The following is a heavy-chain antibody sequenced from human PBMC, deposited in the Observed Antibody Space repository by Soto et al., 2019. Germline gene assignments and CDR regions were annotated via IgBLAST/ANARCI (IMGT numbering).Heavy chain of an antibody. CDR2: IYYSGST. J-gene: IGHJ4*02. CDR3: ARHPPRITMVRGVINPNPLQLDY. Sequence: PSETLSLTCTVSGGSISSYYWSWIRQPPGKGLEWIGYIYYSGSTNYNPSLKSRVTISVDTSKNQFSLKLSSVTAADTAVYYCARHPPRITMVRGVINPNPLQLDYWGQGTLVTVSS. V-gene: IGHV4-59*08. CDR1: GGSISSYY. D-gene: IGHD3-10*01.